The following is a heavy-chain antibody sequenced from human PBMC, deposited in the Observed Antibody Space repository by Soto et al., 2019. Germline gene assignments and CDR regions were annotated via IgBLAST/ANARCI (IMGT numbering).Heavy chain of an antibody. CDR1: VFTFIVYK. V-gene: IGHV3-64D*06. CDR3: AAAKLLPFEY. J-gene: IGHJ4*02. CDR2: ISNQGDTT. D-gene: IGHD2-15*01. Sequence: GGSMRLSRSTSVFTFIVYKMQWVRQAPGKGLEYVSGISNQGDTTYYADSVKGRFTISRDNSKNTLYFQMSSLRPEDTAVYYCAAAKLLPFEYWGQGTQVTVSS.